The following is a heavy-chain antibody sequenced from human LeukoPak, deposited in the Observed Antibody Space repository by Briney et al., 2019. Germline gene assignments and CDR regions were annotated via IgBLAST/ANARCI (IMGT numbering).Heavy chain of an antibody. CDR2: IRSKANNYAT. J-gene: IGHJ4*02. V-gene: IGHV3-73*01. CDR3: TRLPDDVITGNDY. D-gene: IGHD3-22*01. CDR1: GFTFSGSA. Sequence: PGGSLRLSCAASGFTFSGSAIHWVRQASGKGLEWVGRIRSKANNYATVYAASVKGRFTISRDDSKNTAYQQMSSLKTEDTAVYYCTRLPDDVITGNDYWGQGTLVTVSS.